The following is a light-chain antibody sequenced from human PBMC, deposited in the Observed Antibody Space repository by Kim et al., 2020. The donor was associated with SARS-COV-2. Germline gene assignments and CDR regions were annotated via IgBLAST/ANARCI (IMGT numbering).Light chain of an antibody. CDR1: SSNIGSNT. CDR2: SNN. CDR3: AAWDDSLNGLYV. V-gene: IGLV1-44*01. Sequence: ELTQPPSASGTPGQRVTISCSGSSSNIGSNTVNWYQQLPGTAPKLLIYSNNQRPSGVPDRFSGSKSGTSASLAISGLQSEDEADYYCAAWDDSLNGLYVFGTGTKVTVL. J-gene: IGLJ1*01.